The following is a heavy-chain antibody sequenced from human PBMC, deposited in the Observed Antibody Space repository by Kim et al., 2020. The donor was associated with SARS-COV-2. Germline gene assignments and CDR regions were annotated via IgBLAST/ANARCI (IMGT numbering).Heavy chain of an antibody. Sequence: GGSLRLSCAASGFTFSSYGMHWVHQAPGKGLEWVAVIWYDGSNKYYADSVKGRFTISRDNSKNTLYLQMNSLRAEDTAVYYCARDHYYDSSGYYTAEYFQHWGQGTLVTVSS. CDR2: IWYDGSNK. V-gene: IGHV3-33*01. D-gene: IGHD3-22*01. CDR1: GFTFSSYG. CDR3: ARDHYYDSSGYYTAEYFQH. J-gene: IGHJ1*01.